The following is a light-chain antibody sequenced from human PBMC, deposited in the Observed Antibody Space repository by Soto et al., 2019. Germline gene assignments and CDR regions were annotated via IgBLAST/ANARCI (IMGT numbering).Light chain of an antibody. Sequence: EIVLTQSPATLSSSPGERATLSCRASQSISSYLAWYQQKPGQAPRLLIYDASNRATGIPARFSGSGSGTDFTLTISSLEPEDFAVYYCQQRLNWPITFGQGTRLEIK. CDR3: QQRLNWPIT. CDR1: QSISSY. CDR2: DAS. V-gene: IGKV3-11*01. J-gene: IGKJ5*01.